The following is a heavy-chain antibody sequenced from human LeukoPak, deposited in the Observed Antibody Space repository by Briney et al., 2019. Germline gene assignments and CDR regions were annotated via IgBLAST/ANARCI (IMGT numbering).Heavy chain of an antibody. CDR2: IYYSGST. CDR1: GGSISSCSYY. V-gene: IGHV4-39*07. Sequence: SETLSLTCTVSGGSISSCSYYWGWIRQPPGKGLEWIGSIYYSGSTYYNPSLKIRVTISVDTYKNQFSLKLSSVTAADAAVYYCARLDSSGYYPQSYFAYWGQRSLVT. D-gene: IGHD3-22*01. CDR3: ARLDSSGYYPQSYFAY. J-gene: IGHJ4*02.